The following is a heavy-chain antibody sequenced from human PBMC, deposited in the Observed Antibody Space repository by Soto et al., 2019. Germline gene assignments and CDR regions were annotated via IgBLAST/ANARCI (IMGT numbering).Heavy chain of an antibody. V-gene: IGHV3-23*01. CDR2: ISGSGGST. D-gene: IGHD2-15*01. CDR3: AKDTVVVVAAEDGY. J-gene: IGHJ4*02. CDR1: GFTFSSYA. Sequence: EVQLLESGGGLVQPGGSLRLSCAASGFTFSSYAMSWVRQAPGKGLEWVSAISGSGGSTYYADSVKGRFTISRDNXXNTLYLQMNSLRAEDTAVYYCAKDTVVVVAAEDGYWGQGTLVTVSS.